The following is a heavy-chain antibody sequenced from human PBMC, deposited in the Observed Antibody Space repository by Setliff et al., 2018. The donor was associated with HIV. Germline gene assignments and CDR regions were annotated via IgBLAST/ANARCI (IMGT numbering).Heavy chain of an antibody. CDR3: ARDVAGKYDF. CDR2: SNEDGSFT. J-gene: IGHJ4*02. CDR1: GFTFSTNW. Sequence: PGGSLRLSCAASGFTFSTNWMHWVRQGPGKGLVWVSHSNEDGSFTSYADSVKGRFTISRDNAKNTLYLQMNSLRAEDTGIYYCARDVAGKYDFWGQGTLVTVSS. D-gene: IGHD2-15*01. V-gene: IGHV3-74*03.